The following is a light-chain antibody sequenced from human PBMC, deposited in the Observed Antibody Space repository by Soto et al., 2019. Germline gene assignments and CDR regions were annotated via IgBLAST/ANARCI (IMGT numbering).Light chain of an antibody. CDR1: SSDIGAYNY. CDR2: EVS. CDR3: SSYAGSNDRWV. V-gene: IGLV2-8*01. J-gene: IGLJ3*02. Sequence: QSVLTQPPSASGSPGQSVTISCTGTSSDIGAYNYVSWYQQHPGKAPKLVIHEVSKRPSGVPDRFSGSKSGNTASLTVSGLQAEDEADYYCSSYAGSNDRWVFGGGTKLTVL.